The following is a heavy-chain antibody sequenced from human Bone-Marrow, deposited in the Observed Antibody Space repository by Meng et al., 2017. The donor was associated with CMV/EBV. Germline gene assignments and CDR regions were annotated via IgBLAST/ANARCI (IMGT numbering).Heavy chain of an antibody. CDR2: IYHSGST. D-gene: IGHD6-13*01. V-gene: IGHV4-38-2*02. J-gene: IGHJ5*02. CDR3: ARSGSSSWYPGWFDP. CDR1: GYSISSGYY. Sequence: SETLSLTCTVSGYSISSGYYWGWIRQPPGKGLEWIGSIYHSGSTYYNPSLKSRVTISVDTSKNQFSLKLSSVTAADTAVYYCARSGSSSWYPGWFDPWGQGTLVTVSS.